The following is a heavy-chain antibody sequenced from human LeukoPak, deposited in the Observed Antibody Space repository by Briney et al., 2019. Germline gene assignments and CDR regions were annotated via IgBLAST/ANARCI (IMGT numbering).Heavy chain of an antibody. J-gene: IGHJ4*02. V-gene: IGHV3-23*01. CDR1: GFTFSNYG. CDR3: AREILAPGKTHDY. Sequence: GGSLRLSCAASGFTFSNYGMSWVRQAPGKGLEWVSAITASSSSTHDADSVQGRFTISRDNAKNTLFLQINSLRAEDTAVYYCAREILAPGKTHDYWGQGTLVTVSS. CDR2: ITASSSST.